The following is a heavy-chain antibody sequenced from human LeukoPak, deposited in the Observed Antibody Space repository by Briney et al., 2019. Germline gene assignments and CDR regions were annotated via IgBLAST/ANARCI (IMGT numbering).Heavy chain of an antibody. J-gene: IGHJ4*02. CDR3: TREQLYYCDSSGYDY. V-gene: IGHV3-49*04. CDR1: GFTFGDYA. Sequence: QPGGSLRLSCTASGFTFGDYAMSWVRQAPGKGLEWVGFIRSKAYGGTTEYAASVKGRFTISRDDSKSIAYLQMNSLKTEDTAVYYCTREQLYYCDSSGYDYWGQGTLVTVSS. D-gene: IGHD3-22*01. CDR2: IRSKAYGGTT.